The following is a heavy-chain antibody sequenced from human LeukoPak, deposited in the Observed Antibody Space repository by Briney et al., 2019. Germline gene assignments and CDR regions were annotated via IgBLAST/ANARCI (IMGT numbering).Heavy chain of an antibody. CDR2: IIPILGIA. Sequence: ASVKVSCKASGGTFSSYAISWVRQAPGQGLEWMGRIIPILGIANYAQKFQGRVTITADKSMSTAYMELSSLRSEDTAVYYCARYRDGYNSYFDYWGQGTLVTVSP. CDR3: ARYRDGYNSYFDY. V-gene: IGHV1-69*04. J-gene: IGHJ4*02. D-gene: IGHD5-24*01. CDR1: GGTFSSYA.